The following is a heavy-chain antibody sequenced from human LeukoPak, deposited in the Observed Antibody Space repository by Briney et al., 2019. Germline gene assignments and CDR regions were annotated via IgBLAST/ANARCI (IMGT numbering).Heavy chain of an antibody. J-gene: IGHJ5*02. V-gene: IGHV4-39*01. CDR3: ATCPWQQRQDNNWFDP. CDR2: IYYSGST. CDR1: GGSISSSSYY. D-gene: IGHD6-25*01. Sequence: SETLSLTCTVSGGSISSSSYYWGWIRQPPGKGLEWIGSIYYSGSTYYNPSLKSRVTISVDTSKNQFSLKLSSVTAADTAVYYCATCPWQQRQDNNWFDPWGQGTLVTVSS.